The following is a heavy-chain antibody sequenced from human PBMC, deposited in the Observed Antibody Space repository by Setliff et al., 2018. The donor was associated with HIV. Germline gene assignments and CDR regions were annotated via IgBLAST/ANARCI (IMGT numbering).Heavy chain of an antibody. Sequence: SVKVSCKASGGTFSSYAISWVRQAPGQGLEWMGGIIPIFGTANYAQKFQGRVTITTDESTSTAYMELSSLRSEDTAVYYCARSQDAKLGLDAFDIWDQGTMVTVSS. V-gene: IGHV1-69*05. CDR2: IIPIFGTA. D-gene: IGHD6-13*01. CDR3: ARSQDAKLGLDAFDI. CDR1: GGTFSSYA. J-gene: IGHJ3*02.